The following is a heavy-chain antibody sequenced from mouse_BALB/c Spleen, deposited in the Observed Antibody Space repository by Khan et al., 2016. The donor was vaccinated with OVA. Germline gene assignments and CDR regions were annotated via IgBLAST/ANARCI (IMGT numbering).Heavy chain of an antibody. Sequence: QVQLQQSGAELVRPGSSVKISCKASGYVFSSYWMNWVKQRPGQSLEWIGQIYPGDGDTKYNGKFKGKVTLTADKSSSTAYMQISSLTSEDSAVYFCARSGYDFFAYGGQGTLVTVSA. CDR1: GYVFSSYW. CDR3: ARSGYDFFAY. CDR2: IYPGDGDT. J-gene: IGHJ3*01. V-gene: IGHV1-80*01. D-gene: IGHD2-14*01.